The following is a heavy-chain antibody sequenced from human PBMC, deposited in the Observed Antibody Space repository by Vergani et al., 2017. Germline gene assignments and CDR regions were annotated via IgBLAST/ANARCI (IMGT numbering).Heavy chain of an antibody. CDR3: ITDNQQSALRHCCVTYCDVGVFDI. D-gene: IGHD2-15*01. Sequence: EVQLVESGGGLVKPGGSLRLSCAASGLTFIKAWMNWVRQARGKGLEWGGRIKSKTDGGTTYYAAPVKGKFTISRDDSKDTLYLQMNSLKTEDTAVYYCITDNQQSALRHCCVTYCDVGVFDIWGQGTVVTVSS. V-gene: IGHV3-15*01. J-gene: IGHJ3*02. CDR2: IKSKTDGGTT. CDR1: GLTFIKAW.